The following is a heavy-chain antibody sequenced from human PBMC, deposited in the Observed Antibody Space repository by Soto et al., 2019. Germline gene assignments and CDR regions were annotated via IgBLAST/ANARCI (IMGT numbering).Heavy chain of an antibody. CDR1: GDSVSSSSAA. Sequence: SQTLSLTCAISGDSVSSSSAAWNWIRQSPSRGLEWLGRTYYRSKWYNDYAVSVKSRITINPDTSKNQFSLQLNSVTPEDTAVYYCARVGYCSSTSCHNWFDPWGQGTLVTVSS. D-gene: IGHD2-2*01. J-gene: IGHJ5*02. CDR3: ARVGYCSSTSCHNWFDP. V-gene: IGHV6-1*01. CDR2: TYYRSKWYN.